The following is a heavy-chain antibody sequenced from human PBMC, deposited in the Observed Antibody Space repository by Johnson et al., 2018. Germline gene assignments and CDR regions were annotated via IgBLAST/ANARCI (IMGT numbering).Heavy chain of an antibody. CDR1: GGSISSSSYY. Sequence: QVQLQESGPGLVKPSETLSLTCTVSGGSISSSSYYWGWIRQPPGKGLEWIGSIYYSGSTYYNPSLKSRDTISVDTSTNQCSLQLSSVLAADTAVYYCARSRIATRFQRGNGMDVWGQGTTVTVSS. J-gene: IGHJ6*01. D-gene: IGHD6-6*01. CDR2: IYYSGST. V-gene: IGHV4-39*01. CDR3: ARSRIATRFQRGNGMDV.